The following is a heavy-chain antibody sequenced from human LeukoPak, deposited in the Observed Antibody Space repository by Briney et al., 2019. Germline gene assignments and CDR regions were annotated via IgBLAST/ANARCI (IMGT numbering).Heavy chain of an antibody. CDR2: INPNSGGT. V-gene: IGHV1-2*02. J-gene: IGHJ4*02. CDR3: ARDRGIQLWCDFDY. CDR1: GYTFTGYY. Sequence: ASVKVSCKASGYTFTGYYMHWVRQAPGQGLEWMVWINPNSGGTNYAQKFQGRVTMTRDTSISTAYMELSRLRSDDTAVYYCARDRGIQLWCDFDYWGQGTLVTVSS. D-gene: IGHD5-18*01.